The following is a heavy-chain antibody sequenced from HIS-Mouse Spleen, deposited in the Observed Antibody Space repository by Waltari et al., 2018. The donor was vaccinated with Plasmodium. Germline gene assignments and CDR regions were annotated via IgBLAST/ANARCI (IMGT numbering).Heavy chain of an antibody. CDR2: ISGGGGST. CDR1: GFTFSSSA. CDR3: AKSSKGTGDLWDY. V-gene: IGHV3-23*01. D-gene: IGHD7-27*01. J-gene: IGHJ4*02. Sequence: EVQLLEAGGGLVQPGGSLRLRCAASGFTFSSSAMNGVPQAPGKGLEWVSAISGGGGSTYYADSVKCRFTISRDNSKNTLYLQMNSLRAEDTAVYYCAKSSKGTGDLWDYWGQGTLVTVSS.